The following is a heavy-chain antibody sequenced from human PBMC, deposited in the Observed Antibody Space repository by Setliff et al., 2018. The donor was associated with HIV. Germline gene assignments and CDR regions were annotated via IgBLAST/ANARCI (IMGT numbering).Heavy chain of an antibody. D-gene: IGHD5-12*01. CDR2: IYYSGST. CDR1: GGSISSYY. CDR3: ARGATLLPGYSDRWEYFYMDV. J-gene: IGHJ6*03. V-gene: IGHV4-59*12. Sequence: SETLSLTCTVSGGSISSYYWSWIRQPPGKGLEWIGYIYYSGSTNYNPSLKSRVTISVDTSKNQFSLRLNSVTAADTAVYYCARGATLLPGYSDRWEYFYMDVWGKGTTVTVS.